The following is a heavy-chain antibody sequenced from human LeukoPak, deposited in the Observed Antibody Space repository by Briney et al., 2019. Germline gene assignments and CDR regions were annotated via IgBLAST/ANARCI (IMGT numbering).Heavy chain of an antibody. CDR1: GYSFTSYW. D-gene: IGHD2-2*01. CDR2: IYPGDSDT. V-gene: IGHV5-51*01. CDR3: ARAPDLDIVVVYDAFDI. J-gene: IGHJ3*02. Sequence: GESLQISCQGSGYSFTSYWIGWVRQMPGKGLEWMGIIYPGDSDTRYSPSFQGQATISADKSISTAYLQWSSLKASDTAMYYCARAPDLDIVVVYDAFDIWGQGTMVTVSS.